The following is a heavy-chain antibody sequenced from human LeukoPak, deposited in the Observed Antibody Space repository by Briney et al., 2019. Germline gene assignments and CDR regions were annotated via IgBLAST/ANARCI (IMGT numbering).Heavy chain of an antibody. J-gene: IGHJ5*02. D-gene: IGHD1-1*01. CDR2: IYYSGST. CDR1: GGSISSSSYY. V-gene: IGHV4-39*01. Sequence: SETLSLTCTVSGGSISSSSYYWGWIRQPPGEGPEWIGSIYYSGSTYYNPSLKSRVTISVDTSKNQFSLKLSSVTAADTAVYYCARGRPLTGYVTHFRFDPWGQGTLVTVSS. CDR3: ARGRPLTGYVTHFRFDP.